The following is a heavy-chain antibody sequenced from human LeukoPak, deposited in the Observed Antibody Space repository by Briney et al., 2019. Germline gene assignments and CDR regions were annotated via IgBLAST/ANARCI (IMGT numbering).Heavy chain of an antibody. CDR1: GYTFTSYY. Sequence: ASVKVSCKASGYTFTSYYMHWVRQAPGQGLEWMGIINPSGGSTSYAQKFQGRVTMTRDTSTSTVYMELSSLRSEDTAVYYCARAADFVGVLAATGGFDPWGQGTLVTVSS. CDR3: ARAADFVGVLAATGGFDP. V-gene: IGHV1-46*01. CDR2: INPSGGST. D-gene: IGHD2-2*01. J-gene: IGHJ5*02.